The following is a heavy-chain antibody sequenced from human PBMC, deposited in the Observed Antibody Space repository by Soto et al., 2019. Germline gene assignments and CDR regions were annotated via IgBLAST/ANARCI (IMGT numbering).Heavy chain of an antibody. J-gene: IGHJ4*02. CDR2: MNPNSGNT. D-gene: IGHD6-19*01. CDR3: AGQGIASSGFDY. CDR1: GYTFTSYD. Sequence: GASVKVSCKASGYTFTSYDINWVRQATGQGLEWMGWMNPNSGNTGYAQKFQGRVTMTRNTSISTAYMELSSLRSEDTAVYYCAGQGIASSGFDYWGQGTLVTVSS. V-gene: IGHV1-8*01.